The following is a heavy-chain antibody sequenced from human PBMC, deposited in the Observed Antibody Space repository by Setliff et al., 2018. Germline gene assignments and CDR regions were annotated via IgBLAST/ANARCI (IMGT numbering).Heavy chain of an antibody. CDR1: GYTFTSYG. CDR3: ARRDGRSGYLGFDL. D-gene: IGHD3-22*01. CDR2: INPKNGDI. J-gene: IGHJ4*01. Sequence: ASVKVSCKASGYTFTSYGISWVRQAPGQGLEWMGWINPKNGDIFYAPKFAGRVTMTRDTPISTVYMELSLLTSDDTVVYFCARRDGRSGYLGFDLWGHGSLVTVSS. V-gene: IGHV1-2*07.